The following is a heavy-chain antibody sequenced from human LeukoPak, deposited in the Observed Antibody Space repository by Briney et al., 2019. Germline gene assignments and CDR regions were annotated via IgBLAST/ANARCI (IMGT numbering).Heavy chain of an antibody. CDR2: IYYSGST. CDR1: GGSISSSSYY. Sequence: SETLSLTCTVSGGSISSSSYYWGWIRQPPGKGLEWIGSIYYSGSTYYNPSLKSRVTISVDTSKNQFSLKLSSVTAADTAVYYCARDLFLDYGDTAGYWGQGTLVTVSS. J-gene: IGHJ4*02. V-gene: IGHV4-39*07. D-gene: IGHD4-17*01. CDR3: ARDLFLDYGDTAGY.